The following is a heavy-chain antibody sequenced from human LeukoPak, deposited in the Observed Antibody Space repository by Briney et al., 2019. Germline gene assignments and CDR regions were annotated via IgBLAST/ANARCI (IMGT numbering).Heavy chain of an antibody. J-gene: IGHJ6*02. CDR3: ARTEAKYYYYGMDV. CDR2: INTSGNT. V-gene: IGHV4-4*07. CDR1: GGSISSYY. Sequence: SETLSLTCAVSGGSISSYYWIWMRQPAGKGLEWIGRINTSGNTNYNPSLKSRVTMSVDTSKNQFSLKLSSVTAADTAVYYCARTEAKYYYYGMDVWGQGTTVTVSS.